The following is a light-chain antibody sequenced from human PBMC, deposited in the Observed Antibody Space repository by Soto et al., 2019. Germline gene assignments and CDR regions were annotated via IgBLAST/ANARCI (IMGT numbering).Light chain of an antibody. CDR2: GAS. Sequence: EIVLTQSPGTLSLSPGERATLSCRASQPVGSDYLAWYQQKPGQAPRLLIYGASRRATGIPDRFSGSGSGTDFTLTITRLEPEDFAVYYCQHYDTSPPITFGRGTRLEIK. CDR3: QHYDTSPPIT. V-gene: IGKV3-20*01. CDR1: QPVGSDY. J-gene: IGKJ5*01.